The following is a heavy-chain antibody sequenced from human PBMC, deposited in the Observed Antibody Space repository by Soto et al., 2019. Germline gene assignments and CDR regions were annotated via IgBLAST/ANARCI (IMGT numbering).Heavy chain of an antibody. CDR1: GGTFSSYA. Sequence: QVQLVQSGAEVKKPGSSVKVSCKASGGTFSSYAISWVRQAPGQGLEWMGGIITIFGTANYAQKFQGRLTITADESTSTAYMELSRLSSEDTAVYYCARPRGINSSGPRGYYYGMDVWGQGTTVTVSS. CDR3: ARPRGINSSGPRGYYYGMDV. J-gene: IGHJ6*02. V-gene: IGHV1-69*01. CDR2: IITIFGTA. D-gene: IGHD6-19*01.